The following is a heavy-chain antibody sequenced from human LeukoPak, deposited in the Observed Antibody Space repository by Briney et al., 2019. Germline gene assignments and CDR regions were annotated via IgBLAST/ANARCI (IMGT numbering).Heavy chain of an antibody. V-gene: IGHV4-30-4*01. Sequence: SETLSLTCTVSGGSISSGDYYWSWIRQPPGKGLEWIGYIYYSGSTYYNPSLKSRVSISVDTSKNQFSLELTSVTAADTAIYYCAREVRLTVTSHFDSWGPGTLVAVSS. CDR2: IYYSGST. J-gene: IGHJ4*02. CDR3: AREVRLTVTSHFDS. D-gene: IGHD4-11*01. CDR1: GGSISSGDYY.